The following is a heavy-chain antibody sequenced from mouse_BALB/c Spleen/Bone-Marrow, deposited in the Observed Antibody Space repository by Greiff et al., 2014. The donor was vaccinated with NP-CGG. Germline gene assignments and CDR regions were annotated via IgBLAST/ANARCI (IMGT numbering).Heavy chain of an antibody. CDR3: NADPNS. V-gene: IGHV14-4*02. CDR2: IDPENGDT. J-gene: IGHJ2*01. CDR1: GFNIKDYY. Sequence: VQLQQSGAELVRPGASVKLSCTASGFNIKDYYMNWVKQRPEQGLEWIGWIDPENGDTEYAPKFQGKAPMTADTSSNTAYLQLSSLTSEDTDVYYCNADPNSWGQGTTLTVSS.